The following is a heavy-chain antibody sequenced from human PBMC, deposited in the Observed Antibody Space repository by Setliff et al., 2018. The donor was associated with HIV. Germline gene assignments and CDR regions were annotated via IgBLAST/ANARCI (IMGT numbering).Heavy chain of an antibody. D-gene: IGHD7-27*01. Sequence: GGSLRLSCAASGFTLSSYWMHWVRQAPGKGLVYVSHINGDGSTTTYADSVKGRFTISRDNAKNTLYLQMNSLRAEDTAVYYCAKFPHWAYYYYYMDVWGKGTTVTV. J-gene: IGHJ6*03. CDR3: AKFPHWAYYYYYMDV. V-gene: IGHV3-74*01. CDR1: GFTLSSYW. CDR2: INGDGSTT.